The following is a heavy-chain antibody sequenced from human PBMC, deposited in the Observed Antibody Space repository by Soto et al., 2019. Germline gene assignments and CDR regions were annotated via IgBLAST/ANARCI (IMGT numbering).Heavy chain of an antibody. D-gene: IGHD3-9*01. CDR3: ATGKKIRYIDWFDAFDI. CDR2: FDPVDGET. J-gene: IGHJ3*02. CDR1: GYTLTELS. V-gene: IGHV1-24*01. Sequence: ASVKVSCKVSGYTLTELSMHWVRQAPGKGLEWMGGFDPVDGETIYAQKFQGRVTMTEDTSTDTAYMELSSLRSEDTDVYYLATGKKIRYIDWFDAFDIWGQGTMVTVSS.